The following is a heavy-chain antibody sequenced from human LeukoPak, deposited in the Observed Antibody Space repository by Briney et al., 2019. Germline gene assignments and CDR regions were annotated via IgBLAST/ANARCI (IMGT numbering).Heavy chain of an antibody. D-gene: IGHD5-12*01. CDR3: VRGNSASGYSGYDGACDI. Sequence: GGSLRLSCAASGFTFSSYWMHWVRQAPGKGLVWVSRINSDGSSRSYADSVKGRFTISRDNAKNTLYLQMNSLRAEDTAVYYCVRGNSASGYSGYDGACDIWGQGTMVTVSS. CDR1: GFTFSSYW. J-gene: IGHJ3*02. V-gene: IGHV3-74*01. CDR2: INSDGSSR.